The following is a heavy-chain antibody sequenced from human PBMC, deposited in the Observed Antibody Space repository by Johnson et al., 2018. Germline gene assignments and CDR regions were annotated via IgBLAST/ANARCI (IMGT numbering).Heavy chain of an antibody. CDR3: AKDLRGGDSSGWCRRISHARFGMDV. CDR1: GFTFDDYT. Sequence: VQLVQSGGVVVQPGGSLRLSCAASGFTFDDYTMHWVRQAPGKGLEWVSLISWDGGSTYYADAVKGRFTISRDNSKNSLYLQMNSLRPEDTALYYCAKDLRGGDSSGWCRRISHARFGMDVWGQVTTVTVSS. J-gene: IGHJ6*02. D-gene: IGHD6-19*01. CDR2: ISWDGGST. V-gene: IGHV3-43*01.